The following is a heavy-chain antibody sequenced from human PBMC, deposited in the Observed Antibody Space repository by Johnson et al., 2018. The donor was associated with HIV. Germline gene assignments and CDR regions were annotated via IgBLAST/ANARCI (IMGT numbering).Heavy chain of an antibody. D-gene: IGHD2-15*01. CDR2: IYSGGST. CDR1: GFTVSTYH. J-gene: IGHJ3*02. CDR3: TRVSSTSWALDI. Sequence: VQLVESGGGLIQPGESLRLSCAASGFTVSTYHMSWVRQAPGKGLEWVSVIYSGGSTFNAHSVKGRFTISRDNSENTLYLQMNSLRGDDTAVYYCTRVSSTSWALDIWGQGTLVTVSS. V-gene: IGHV3-53*01.